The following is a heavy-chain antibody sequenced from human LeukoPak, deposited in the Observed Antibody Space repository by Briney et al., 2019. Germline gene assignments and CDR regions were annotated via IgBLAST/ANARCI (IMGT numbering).Heavy chain of an antibody. J-gene: IGHJ4*02. V-gene: IGHV4-61*01. CDR1: GGSVSSGSYN. CDR3: ARWELLDYFDY. Sequence: SETLSLTCTVSGGSVSSGSYNWSWIRQPPGKGLEWIGYIYYSGSTNYNPSLKSRVTISVDTSKNQFSLKLSSVTAADTAVYYCARWELLDYFDYWGQGTLVTVSS. CDR2: IYYSGST. D-gene: IGHD1-26*01.